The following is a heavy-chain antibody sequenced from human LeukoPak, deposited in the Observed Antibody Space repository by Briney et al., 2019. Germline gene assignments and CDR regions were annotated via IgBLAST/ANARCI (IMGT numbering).Heavy chain of an antibody. CDR3: ARDDRPYSSSLACFDY. V-gene: IGHV1-69*04. CDR2: IIPILGIA. Sequence: SVKVSCKASGYTFTSYYMHWVRQAPGQGLEWMGRIIPILGIANYAQKFQGRVTITADKSTSTAYMELRSLRSDDTAVYYCARDDRPYSSSLACFDYWGQGTLVTVSS. D-gene: IGHD6-13*01. J-gene: IGHJ4*02. CDR1: GYTFTSYY.